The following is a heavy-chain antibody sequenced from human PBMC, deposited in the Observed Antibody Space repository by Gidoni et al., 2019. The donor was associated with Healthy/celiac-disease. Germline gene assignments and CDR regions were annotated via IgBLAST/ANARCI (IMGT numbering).Heavy chain of an antibody. D-gene: IGHD3-22*01. CDR1: AFTFSSYA. J-gene: IGHJ4*02. CDR2: ISYDGSNK. V-gene: IGHV3-30-3*01. CDR3: ARGYYYDSSGYADVSFDY. Sequence: QVQLVESGGGVVQPGRSPRLSCAASAFTFSSYARHWVRQAPGKGLGWVAVISYDGSNKYYADSVKGRFTISRDNSKNTLYLQMNSLRAEDTAVYYCARGYYYDSSGYADVSFDYWGQGTLVTVSS.